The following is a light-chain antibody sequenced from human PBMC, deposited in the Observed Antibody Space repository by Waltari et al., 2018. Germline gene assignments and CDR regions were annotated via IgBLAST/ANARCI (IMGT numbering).Light chain of an antibody. V-gene: IGKV1-33*01. J-gene: IGKJ1*01. Sequence: DIQMTQSPSSLSASVGDRVTITCQASQDISNYLNWYQQNTGKAPKLLIYDASNLETGVPSRFSGSGSGTDFTFTISSLQPEDIATYYCQQYDNLPWTFGQGTKVEIK. CDR3: QQYDNLPWT. CDR1: QDISNY. CDR2: DAS.